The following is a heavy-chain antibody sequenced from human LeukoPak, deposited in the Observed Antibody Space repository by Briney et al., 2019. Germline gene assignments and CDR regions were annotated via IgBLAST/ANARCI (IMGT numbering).Heavy chain of an antibody. Sequence: GGSLRLSCAASGFTFSNSWMHWVRQAPGKGLVWVSGISPDGTTTNYADSMKGRFTISRDNAKDTLYLQMNSPRAEDTAVYYCMRSFDYWGQGTLVTVSS. CDR2: ISPDGTTT. J-gene: IGHJ4*02. CDR1: GFTFSNSW. CDR3: MRSFDY. V-gene: IGHV3-74*01.